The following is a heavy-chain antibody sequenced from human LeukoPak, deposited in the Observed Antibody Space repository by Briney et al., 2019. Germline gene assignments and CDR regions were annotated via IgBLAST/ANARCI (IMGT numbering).Heavy chain of an antibody. Sequence: SETLSLTCTVSGGSISSSSYYWGWIRQPPGKGLEWIGSIYYSGSTYYNPSLESRVTISVDTSKNQFSLKLSSVTAADTAVYYCARRDGDYLWGYYFDYWGQGTLVTVSS. J-gene: IGHJ4*02. CDR1: GGSISSSSYY. D-gene: IGHD4-17*01. CDR3: ARRDGDYLWGYYFDY. CDR2: IYYSGST. V-gene: IGHV4-39*01.